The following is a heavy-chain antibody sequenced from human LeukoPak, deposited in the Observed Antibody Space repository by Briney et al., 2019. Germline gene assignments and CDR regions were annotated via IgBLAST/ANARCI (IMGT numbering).Heavy chain of an antibody. CDR2: IYYSGST. D-gene: IGHD3-3*01. J-gene: IGHJ5*02. V-gene: IGHV4-59*08. CDR3: ARFAIRDFWSGYNWFDP. CDR1: GGSISSYY. Sequence: PSETLSLTCTVSGGSISSYYWSWIRQPPGKGLEWIGYIYYSGSTNYNPSLKSRVTISVDTSKNQFSLKLSPVTAADTAVYYCARFAIRDFWSGYNWFDPWGQGTLVTVSS.